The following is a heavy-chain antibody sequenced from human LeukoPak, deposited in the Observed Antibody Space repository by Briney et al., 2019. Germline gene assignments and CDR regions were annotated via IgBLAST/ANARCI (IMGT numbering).Heavy chain of an antibody. J-gene: IGHJ3*02. V-gene: IGHV4-59*08. CDR3: ARGWLQSSFDI. CDR1: GGSISSYY. Sequence: SETLSLTCTVSGGSISSYYWSWIRQPPGKGLEWIGYIYYSGSTNYNPSLKSRVTISVDTSKNQFSLKLSSVTAADTAVYYCARGWLQSSFDIWGQGTMVTVSS. D-gene: IGHD5-24*01. CDR2: IYYSGST.